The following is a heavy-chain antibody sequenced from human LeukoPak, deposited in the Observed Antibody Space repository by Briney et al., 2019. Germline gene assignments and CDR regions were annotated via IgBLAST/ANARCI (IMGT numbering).Heavy chain of an antibody. CDR3: AGSHSSTWYPDC. CDR1: GDSVSSNSAT. Sequence: SQTLSLTCAISGDSVSSNSATWNWIRKSPSRGLEWLGRTYYRSTWYNEYAASVKSRTTINPDTSKNQLSLHLKSVTPEDTAVYYCAGSHSSTWYPDCWGQGTLVTVSS. D-gene: IGHD6-13*01. J-gene: IGHJ4*02. V-gene: IGHV6-1*01. CDR2: TYYRSTWYN.